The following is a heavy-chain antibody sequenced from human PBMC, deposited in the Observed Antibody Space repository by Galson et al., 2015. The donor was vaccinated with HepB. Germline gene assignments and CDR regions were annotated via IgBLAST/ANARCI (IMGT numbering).Heavy chain of an antibody. CDR2: INWNGGSR. CDR3: ARKILMGATTFPGNYDGMDV. D-gene: IGHD1-26*01. V-gene: IGHV3-20*04. J-gene: IGHJ6*02. Sequence: SLRLSCAASGFTFDDYGMSWVRQAPGKGLEWVSGINWNGGSRGYADSVKGRFTISRDNAKNSLYLQMNSLRAEDTALYYCARKILMGATTFPGNYDGMDVWGQGTTVTVSS. CDR1: GFTFDDYG.